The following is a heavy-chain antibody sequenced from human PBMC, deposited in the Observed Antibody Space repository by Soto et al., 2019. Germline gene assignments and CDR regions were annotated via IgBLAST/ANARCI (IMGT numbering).Heavy chain of an antibody. CDR3: ARSPFLECN. CDR1: GFIFSDYE. J-gene: IGHJ4*02. V-gene: IGHV3-48*03. CDR2: ISSSGTTK. D-gene: IGHD3-3*02. Sequence: GGSLRLSCAVSGFIFSDYEMNWVRQAPGKGLEWISYISSSGTTKYYADSVKGRFTISRGNAKNSLYLQMNSLRDDDTAIYYCARSPFLECNWAQGTLVTVSS.